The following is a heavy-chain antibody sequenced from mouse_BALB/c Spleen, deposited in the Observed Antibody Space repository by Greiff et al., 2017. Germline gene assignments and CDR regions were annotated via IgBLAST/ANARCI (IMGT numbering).Heavy chain of an antibody. Sequence: VKLVESGGGLLKLGGSLKLSCAASGFTFSSYYMSWVRQTPEKRLELVAAINSNGGSTYYSDTVKGRFTISRDNAKNTLSLQMSSLKSEDTALYYCARHELLLDYWGQGTTLTVSS. CDR3: ARHELLLDY. J-gene: IGHJ2*01. D-gene: IGHD1-1*01. CDR2: INSNGGST. V-gene: IGHV5-6-2*01. CDR1: GFTFSSYY.